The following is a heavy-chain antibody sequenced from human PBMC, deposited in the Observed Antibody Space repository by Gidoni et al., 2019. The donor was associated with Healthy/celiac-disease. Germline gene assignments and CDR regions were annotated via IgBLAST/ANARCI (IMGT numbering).Heavy chain of an antibody. CDR1: IFTFSSFS. J-gene: IGHJ5*02. CDR3: ARDPPIVVVPAANNWFDP. CDR2: ISSSSSTI. V-gene: IGHV3-48*01. Sequence: EVQLVESGGGLVQPGGSLRLSCAASIFTFSSFSMNWVRQAPGKGLELVSYISSSSSTIYYAESVKGRFTISRDNAKNSLYLQMNSLRAEDTAVYYCARDPPIVVVPAANNWFDPWGQGTLVTVSS. D-gene: IGHD2-2*01.